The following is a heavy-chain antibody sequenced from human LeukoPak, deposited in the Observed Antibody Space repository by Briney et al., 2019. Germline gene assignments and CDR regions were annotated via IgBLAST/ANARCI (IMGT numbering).Heavy chain of an antibody. CDR3: AKDIYSYGNYYYYGMDV. D-gene: IGHD5-18*01. CDR2: IIPIFGTA. J-gene: IGHJ6*02. CDR1: GGTFSSYA. V-gene: IGHV1-69*06. Sequence: SVKVSCKASGGTFSSYAISWVRQAPGQGLEWMGGIIPIFGTANYAQKSQGRVTITADKSTSTAYMELSSLRAEDTAVYYCAKDIYSYGNYYYYGMDVWGQGTTVTVSS.